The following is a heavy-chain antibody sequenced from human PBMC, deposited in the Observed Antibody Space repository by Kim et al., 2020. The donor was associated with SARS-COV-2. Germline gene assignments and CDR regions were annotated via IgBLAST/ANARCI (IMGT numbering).Heavy chain of an antibody. CDR2: IYYSGST. CDR3: ARHSLRFLEWANWFDP. CDR1: GGPISSSGYY. V-gene: IGHV4-39*01. Sequence: SETLSLTCTVSGGPISSSGYYWGWIRQPPGKGLEWIGSIYYSGSTYDNPSLKSRVTISVDTSKNQFSLKLSSVTAADTAVYYCARHSLRFLEWANWFDPWGEGALGTVSS. D-gene: IGHD3-3*01. J-gene: IGHJ5*02.